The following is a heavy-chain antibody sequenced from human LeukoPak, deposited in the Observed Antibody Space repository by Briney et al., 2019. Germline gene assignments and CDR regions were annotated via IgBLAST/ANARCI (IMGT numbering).Heavy chain of an antibody. CDR1: GFTFSSYG. CDR3: AKKSLEWLSGYYYYYMDV. J-gene: IGHJ6*03. Sequence: GGSLRLSCAASGFTFSSYGMHWVRQAPGKGLEWVAVISYDGSNKYYADSVKGRFTISRDNSKNTLYLQMNSLRAEDTAVYYCAKKSLEWLSGYYYYYMDVWGKGTTVTVSS. D-gene: IGHD3-3*01. CDR2: ISYDGSNK. V-gene: IGHV3-33*05.